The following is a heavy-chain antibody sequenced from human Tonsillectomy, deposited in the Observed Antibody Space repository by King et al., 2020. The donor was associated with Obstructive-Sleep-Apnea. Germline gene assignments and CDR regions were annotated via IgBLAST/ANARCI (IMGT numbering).Heavy chain of an antibody. D-gene: IGHD6-19*01. J-gene: IGHJ4*02. CDR3: VRAVAGFGDY. Sequence: VQLVESGGGLVQPGGSLRLSCAASGFTFSSYWMHWVRQSPGKGLLWGSRISSGWSVTTYAAVVKGRFTVSRDDAKNTLYLQMNRLRADDTAVYYCVRAVAGFGDYWGQGTLVTVSS. V-gene: IGHV3-74*01. CDR2: ISSGWSVT. CDR1: GFTFSSYW.